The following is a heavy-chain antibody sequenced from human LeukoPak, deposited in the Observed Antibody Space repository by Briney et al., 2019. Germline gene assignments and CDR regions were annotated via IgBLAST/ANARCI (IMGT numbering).Heavy chain of an antibody. CDR3: AKDRKSAFDY. CDR1: GFTFSRYG. J-gene: IGHJ4*02. Sequence: PGRSLRLSCAASGFTFSRYGMYWVRQASGKGLEGVALISYDKSHRYYADSVKGRFTISRDNSKNTMYLQMNSLRAEDTAVYYCAKDRKSAFDYWSQGTLVTVSS. D-gene: IGHD1-14*01. CDR2: ISYDKSHR. V-gene: IGHV3-30*18.